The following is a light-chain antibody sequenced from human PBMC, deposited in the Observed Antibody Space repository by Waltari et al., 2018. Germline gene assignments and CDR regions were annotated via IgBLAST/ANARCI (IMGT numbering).Light chain of an antibody. CDR2: WAS. J-gene: IGKJ2*01. V-gene: IGKV4-1*01. Sequence: DIVMTQSPDSLAVSLGERATINCKASRSVLYSANNQNYLAWYQHKSGQPPKLLIYWASTRESGVPDRFIGSGSGTDFTLTITSLQAEDVAVYYCQQYLTTPPTTFGQGTKLEIK. CDR3: QQYLTTPPTT. CDR1: RSVLYSANNQNY.